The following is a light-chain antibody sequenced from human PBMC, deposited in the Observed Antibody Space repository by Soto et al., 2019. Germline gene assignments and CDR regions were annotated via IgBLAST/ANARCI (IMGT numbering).Light chain of an antibody. V-gene: IGLV2-14*01. CDR1: SSDVGGYNY. J-gene: IGLJ2*01. CDR2: DVS. CDR3: SSYTSSSTPVV. Sequence: QSALTQPASVSGSPGQSITISCTGTSSDVGGYNYVSWYQLHPGKAPKLMIYDVSNRPSVVSNRFSGSKSGSTASLTSSGRQAEDEADYYCSSYTSSSTPVVFGGGTKVTVL.